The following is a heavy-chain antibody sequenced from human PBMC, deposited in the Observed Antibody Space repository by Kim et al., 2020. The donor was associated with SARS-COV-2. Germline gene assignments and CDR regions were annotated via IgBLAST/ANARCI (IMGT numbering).Heavy chain of an antibody. J-gene: IGHJ3*02. Sequence: SLRLSCAASGFTFGDFAMHWVRQVPGKGLEWVSGLSWNSGVIGYAHSVKGRFTISRHNAENSLYLQMNSLRAEDTAFYYCAKDLVSSSFRAFHIWGQGTMGTVSS. V-gene: IGHV3-9*01. CDR3: AKDLVSSSFRAFHI. CDR2: LSWNSGVI. D-gene: IGHD6-6*01. CDR1: GFTFGDFA.